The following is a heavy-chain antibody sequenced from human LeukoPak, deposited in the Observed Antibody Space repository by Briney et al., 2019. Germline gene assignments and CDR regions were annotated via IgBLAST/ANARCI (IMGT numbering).Heavy chain of an antibody. CDR3: AKGYTGYVIDY. CDR1: GGSISSYY. V-gene: IGHV4-59*13. J-gene: IGHJ4*02. Sequence: TSETLSLTCTVPGGSISSYYWSWIRKPPGKGLEWIGYIYYSGSTNYNPSLKSRVTISVDTSKNQFSLKLSSVAAADTAVYYCAKGYTGYVIDYWGQGTLVTVSS. CDR2: IYYSGST. D-gene: IGHD5-12*01.